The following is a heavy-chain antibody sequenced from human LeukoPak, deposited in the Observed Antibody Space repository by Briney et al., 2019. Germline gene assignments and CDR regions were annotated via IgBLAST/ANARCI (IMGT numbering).Heavy chain of an antibody. CDR3: ARLDVDRYYYYGMDV. Sequence: ALRLSCAASGFTFSSYGMHWVRQAPRKGLEWVAAISFVGSNKYYAGSVKGRFTISRDNSKNTLYLQMNSLRAEETAVYYCARLDVDRYYYYGMDVWGQGTTVTVSS. J-gene: IGHJ6*02. CDR2: ISFVGSNK. CDR1: GFTFSSYG. V-gene: IGHV3-30*03. D-gene: IGHD5-24*01.